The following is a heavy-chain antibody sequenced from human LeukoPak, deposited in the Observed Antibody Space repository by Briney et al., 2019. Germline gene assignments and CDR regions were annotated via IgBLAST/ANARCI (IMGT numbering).Heavy chain of an antibody. CDR3: ARDGLAAKGYCSSTGCYNGVGYFDY. Sequence: QPGRSLRLSCAASGFTFSSYAMNWVRQAPGKGLEWVAIITYDGSNKYYADSVKGRFTISRDNSKNTLYLQMNSLRAEDTAVYYCARDGLAAKGYCSSTGCYNGVGYFDYWGQGTLVTVSS. D-gene: IGHD2-2*02. CDR2: ITYDGSNK. CDR1: GFTFSSYA. V-gene: IGHV3-30-3*01. J-gene: IGHJ4*02.